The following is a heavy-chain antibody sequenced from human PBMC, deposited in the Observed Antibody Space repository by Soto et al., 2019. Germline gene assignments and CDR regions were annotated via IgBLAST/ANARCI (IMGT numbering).Heavy chain of an antibody. CDR2: IYYSGST. V-gene: IGHV4-59*01. Sequence: SETLSLTCTVSGGSISSYYWSWIRQPPGKGLEWIGYIYYSGSTNYNPSLKSRVTISVDTSKNQFSLKLSSVTAADTAVYYCARVLNVDIGDILNWGQGTLVTVSS. CDR1: GGSISSYY. J-gene: IGHJ4*02. CDR3: ARVLNVDIGDILN. D-gene: IGHD5-12*01.